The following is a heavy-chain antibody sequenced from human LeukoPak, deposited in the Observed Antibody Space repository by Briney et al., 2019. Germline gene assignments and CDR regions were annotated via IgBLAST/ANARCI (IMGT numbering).Heavy chain of an antibody. CDR1: GFTFSNYA. J-gene: IGHJ4*02. Sequence: PGGSLRLSCAASGFTFSNYAITWVRQAPGKGLEWVSTISGSGGSTYYADSVKGRFTISRDNSKNTLYLQMNSLRADDTAVYYCVKPYYYSSGSLSWGQGTLVTVSS. CDR3: VKPYYYSSGSLS. V-gene: IGHV3-23*01. D-gene: IGHD3-10*01. CDR2: ISGSGGST.